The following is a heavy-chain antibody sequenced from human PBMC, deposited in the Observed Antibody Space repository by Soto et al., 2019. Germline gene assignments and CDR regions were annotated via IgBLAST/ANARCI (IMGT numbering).Heavy chain of an antibody. CDR2: IYLSGTT. CDR3: VRPLRYSSGPSNWFDP. Sequence: SETQSLTCTVSGGSISGSSYYWGWIRQPPGKGLEWIGNIYLSGTTYYNPSLKSRVTISYDTSKNQFSLNLRSVTAADTAVYYCVRPLRYSSGPSNWFDPWGQGTLVTVSS. V-gene: IGHV4-39*01. CDR1: GGSISGSSYY. J-gene: IGHJ5*02. D-gene: IGHD6-19*01.